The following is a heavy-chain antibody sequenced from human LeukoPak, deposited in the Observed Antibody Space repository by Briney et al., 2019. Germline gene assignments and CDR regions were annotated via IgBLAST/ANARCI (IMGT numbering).Heavy chain of an antibody. V-gene: IGHV4-59*11. J-gene: IGHJ4*02. Sequence: PSETLSLTCTVSGGSISSHYWSWIRQPPGKGLEWIGYIYHGGSTNYNPSLKSRVTISVDTPKNQFSLKLSSVTAADTAVYYCARGGVRPDYWGQGTLVTVSS. CDR3: ARGGVRPDY. D-gene: IGHD3-10*01. CDR2: IYHGGST. CDR1: GGSISSHY.